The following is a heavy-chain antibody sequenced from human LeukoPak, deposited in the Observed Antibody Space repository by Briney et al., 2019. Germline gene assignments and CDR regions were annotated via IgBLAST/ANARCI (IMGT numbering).Heavy chain of an antibody. J-gene: IGHJ6*02. CDR3: ARDRVENNYGMDV. CDR1: GYTFTGYY. Sequence: GASVKVSCKASGYTFTGYYMHWVRQAPGQGLEWMGWINPNNGGTNYAQKFQGRVTMTRDTSITTAYMELNRLRSDDAAVYYCARDRVENNYGMDVWGQGTTVTVSS. D-gene: IGHD2-2*01. V-gene: IGHV1-2*02. CDR2: INPNNGGT.